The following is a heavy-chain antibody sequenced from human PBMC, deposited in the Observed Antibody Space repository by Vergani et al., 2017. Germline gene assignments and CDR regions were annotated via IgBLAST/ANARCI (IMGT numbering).Heavy chain of an antibody. D-gene: IGHD3-10*01. J-gene: IGHJ6*02. CDR3: AKSITMVRGVKNYYYYYGMDV. Sequence: QVQLVESEGGVVQPGRSLTLSCVASGFTFSSHGMHWVRQAPGKGLEWVAVIWYDGSNKYYGDSVKGRFTISRDNSKNTLYLQMNSLRVEDTAVYYCAKSITMVRGVKNYYYYYGMDVWGQGTTVTVSS. V-gene: IGHV3-33*06. CDR2: IWYDGSNK. CDR1: GFTFSSHG.